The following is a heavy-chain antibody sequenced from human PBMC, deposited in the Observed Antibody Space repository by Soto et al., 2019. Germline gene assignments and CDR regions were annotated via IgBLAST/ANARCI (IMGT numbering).Heavy chain of an antibody. CDR3: ASSSTRWFEYYYGMDV. Sequence: QLQLQESGSGLVKPSQTLSLTCAVSGGSISSGGYSWSWIRQPPGKGLEWIGYIYHSGSTYYNPSLKSRVTITVDRATNQFTLKLSSVTAADTAVYDCASSSTRWFEYYYGMDVWGQGTTVTVSS. CDR1: GGSISSGGYS. CDR2: IYHSGST. D-gene: IGHD2-15*01. V-gene: IGHV4-30-2*01. J-gene: IGHJ6*02.